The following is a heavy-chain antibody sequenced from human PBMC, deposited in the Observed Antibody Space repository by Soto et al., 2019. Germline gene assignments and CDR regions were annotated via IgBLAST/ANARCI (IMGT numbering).Heavy chain of an antibody. Sequence: QVQLQESGPGLVKPSQTLSLTCTVSGGSISSVGYYWNWIRQHQGKDLEWVGYISYSGITHHNPSLTSRLFIAVYTSKNQFSLTLISVTAADPAVYYCAREVGELETRFDPWGQGTLVTVSS. D-gene: IGHD1-26*01. CDR2: ISYSGIT. V-gene: IGHV4-31*03. J-gene: IGHJ5*02. CDR3: AREVGELETRFDP. CDR1: GGSISSVGYY.